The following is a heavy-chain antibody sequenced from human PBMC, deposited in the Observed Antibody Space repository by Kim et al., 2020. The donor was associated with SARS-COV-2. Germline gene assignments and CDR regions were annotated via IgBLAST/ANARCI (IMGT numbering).Heavy chain of an antibody. J-gene: IGHJ4*02. CDR2: IAGDGSEK. CDR1: GFTFNRGY. V-gene: IGHV3-7*03. Sequence: GGSLRLSCAASGFTFNRGYMTWVRQAPGKGLEWVANIAGDGSEKNYVDSVKGRFTISGDNAKNSLYLQMDSLRAEDTAAYYCVAEEVIWGQGTLVTVSS. CDR3: VAEEVI. D-gene: IGHD2-21*01.